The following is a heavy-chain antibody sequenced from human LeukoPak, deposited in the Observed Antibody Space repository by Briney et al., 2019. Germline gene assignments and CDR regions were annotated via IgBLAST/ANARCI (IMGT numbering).Heavy chain of an antibody. J-gene: IGHJ4*02. V-gene: IGHV1-2*02. D-gene: IGHD3-10*01. Sequence: ASVKVSCKASGYTFTGYYMHWVRQAPGQGLEWMGWINPNSGGTNYAQKFQGRVTMTRDTSISTAYMELSRLRSDDTAVYYCARLGVDGSGRRDYYFDYWGQGTLVTVSS. CDR3: ARLGVDGSGRRDYYFDY. CDR1: GYTFTGYY. CDR2: INPNSGGT.